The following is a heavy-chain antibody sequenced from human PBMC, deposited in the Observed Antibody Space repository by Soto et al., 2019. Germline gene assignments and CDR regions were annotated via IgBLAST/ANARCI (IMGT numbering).Heavy chain of an antibody. CDR3: ARVLTASGFDY. J-gene: IGHJ4*02. Sequence: GGSLRLSCAASGFTFNTYSMNWVRQAPGKGLEWVSSISSSSSSIYYADSVKGRFTLSRDNAKNSLDLQMNSLRAEDTGVYYCARVLTASGFDYWGQGTLVTVSS. V-gene: IGHV3-21*01. CDR2: ISSSSSSI. CDR1: GFTFNTYS. D-gene: IGHD3-10*01.